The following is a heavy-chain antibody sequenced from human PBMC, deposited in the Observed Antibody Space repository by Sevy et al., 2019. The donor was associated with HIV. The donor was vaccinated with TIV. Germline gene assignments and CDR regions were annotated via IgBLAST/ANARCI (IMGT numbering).Heavy chain of an antibody. D-gene: IGHD2-21*01. CDR1: GGSFSGYY. CDR2: INHSGST. V-gene: IGHV4-34*01. CDR3: ARVVVVIATHWYFDL. J-gene: IGHJ2*01. Sequence: SETLSLTCAVYGGSFSGYYWSWIRQPPGKGLEWIGEINHSGSTNYNPSLKSRVTISVDTSKNQFSLKLSSVTAADTAVYDCARVVVVIATHWYFDLWGRGALVTVSS.